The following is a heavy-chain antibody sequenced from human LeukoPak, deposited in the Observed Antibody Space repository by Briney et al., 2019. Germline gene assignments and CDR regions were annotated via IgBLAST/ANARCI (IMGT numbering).Heavy chain of an antibody. D-gene: IGHD2-2*01. Sequence: GGSLRLSCAASGFTFSSYEMNWVRQAPGKGLEWVSYISSSGSTIYYADSVKGRFTISRDNAKNSLYLQMNSLRAEDTAVYYCARDGYDQRFDAFDIWGQGTMVTVSS. CDR3: ARDGYDQRFDAFDI. J-gene: IGHJ3*02. V-gene: IGHV3-48*03. CDR1: GFTFSSYE. CDR2: ISSSGSTI.